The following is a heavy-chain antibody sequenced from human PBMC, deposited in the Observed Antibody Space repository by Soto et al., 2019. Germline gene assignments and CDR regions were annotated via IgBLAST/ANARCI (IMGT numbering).Heavy chain of an antibody. D-gene: IGHD1-1*01. CDR2: INDDGSHT. CDR3: TRGPRSTSTGTGAF. Sequence: GGCLKLACAATVFTFSMYWINWVRQVPGKGPEWVSRINDDGSHTNYADSVKGRFTISRDNAKNTLYLQMNDLRAEDTAVYYRTRGPRSTSTGTGAFWGQGTMVTVSS. V-gene: IGHV3-74*01. CDR1: VFTFSMYW. J-gene: IGHJ4*02.